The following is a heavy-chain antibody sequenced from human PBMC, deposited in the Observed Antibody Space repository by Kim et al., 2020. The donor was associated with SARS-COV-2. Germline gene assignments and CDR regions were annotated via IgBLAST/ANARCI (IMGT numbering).Heavy chain of an antibody. D-gene: IGHD3-16*01. CDR3: ARLDPGGLKPFDY. J-gene: IGHJ4*02. V-gene: IGHV3-30*01. Sequence: YADSVKGRFTISRDNSKNTLYLQMNSLRAEDTAVYYCARLDPGGLKPFDYWGQGTLVTVSS.